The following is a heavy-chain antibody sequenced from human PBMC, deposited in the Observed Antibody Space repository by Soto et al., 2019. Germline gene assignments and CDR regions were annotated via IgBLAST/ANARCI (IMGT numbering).Heavy chain of an antibody. Sequence: QVQLVQSVAEVKKPGASVNVSCKAAGYSFHTYAISWVRQAPGQGLEWVGWISGYNGNTNYAQKFQGRVTLTRDTSTKTAFMELRSLTGDDTAVYYCAREYGMDVWGQGTTVTVSS. CDR2: ISGYNGNT. CDR1: GYSFHTYA. J-gene: IGHJ6*02. CDR3: AREYGMDV. V-gene: IGHV1-18*01.